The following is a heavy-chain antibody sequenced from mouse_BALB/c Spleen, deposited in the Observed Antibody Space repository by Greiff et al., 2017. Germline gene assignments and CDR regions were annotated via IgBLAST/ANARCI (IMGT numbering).Heavy chain of an antibody. J-gene: IGHJ4*01. D-gene: IGHD1-1*01. CDR1: GFTFSDYY. V-gene: IGHV5-4*02. Sequence: EVQLVESGGGLVKPGGSLKLSCAASGFTFSDYYMYWVRQTPEKRLEWVANISDGGSYTYYPDSVKGRFTISRDNAKNNLYLQMSSLKSEDTAMYYCARDRATVVATWSYYAMDYWGQGTSVTDSS. CDR3: ARDRATVVATWSYYAMDY. CDR2: ISDGGSYT.